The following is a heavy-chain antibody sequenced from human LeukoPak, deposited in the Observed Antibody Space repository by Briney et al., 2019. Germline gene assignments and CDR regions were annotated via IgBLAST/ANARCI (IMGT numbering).Heavy chain of an antibody. CDR3: ARGGET. CDR2: IKQDGTEK. V-gene: IGHV3-7*01. D-gene: IGHD3-16*01. J-gene: IGHJ5*02. Sequence: GGSLRLSCAASGFTFSIYWMNWVRQAPGKGLEWVANIKQDGTEKYYVDSVKGRFTISRDNAKNSLYLQMNSLRAEDTAVYYCARGGETWGQGTLVTVSS. CDR1: GFTFSIYW.